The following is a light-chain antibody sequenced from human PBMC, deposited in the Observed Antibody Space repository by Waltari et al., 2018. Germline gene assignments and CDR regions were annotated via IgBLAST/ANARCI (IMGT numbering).Light chain of an antibody. CDR1: SSNVGRNS. Sequence: QSVLTQPPSASGTPGQTVTISCSGSSSNVGRNSVYWYQQLPGTAPKLLIYRYDQRPSGLPARFCGSKSGTSASLVITGLRPENEADYYCAAWDNSLYVVFGGGTRLTV. V-gene: IGLV1-47*01. CDR2: RYD. J-gene: IGLJ2*01. CDR3: AAWDNSLYVV.